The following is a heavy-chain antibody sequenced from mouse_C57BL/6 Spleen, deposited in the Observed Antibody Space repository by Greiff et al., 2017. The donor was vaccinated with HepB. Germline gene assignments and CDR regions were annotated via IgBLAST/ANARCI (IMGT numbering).Heavy chain of an antibody. Sequence: QVQLQQSGAELVRPGTSVKVSCKASGYAFTNYLIEWVKQRPGQGLEWIGVINPGSGGTNYNEKFKGKATLTADKSSSTAYMQLSRLTSEDSAVYFCARDRIYYDYGDYYAMDYWGQGTSVTVSS. V-gene: IGHV1-54*01. CDR2: INPGSGGT. CDR1: GYAFTNYL. D-gene: IGHD2-4*01. J-gene: IGHJ4*01. CDR3: ARDRIYYDYGDYYAMDY.